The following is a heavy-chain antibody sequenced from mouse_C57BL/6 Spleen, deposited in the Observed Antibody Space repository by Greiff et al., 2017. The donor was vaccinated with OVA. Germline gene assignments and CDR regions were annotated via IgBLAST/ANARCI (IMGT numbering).Heavy chain of an antibody. V-gene: IGHV5-4*01. D-gene: IGHD1-1*01. CDR1: GFTFSSYA. J-gene: IGHJ2*01. Sequence: EVHLVESGGGLVKPGGSLKLSCAASGFTFSSYAMSWVRQTPEKRLEWVATISDGGSYTYYPDNVKGRFTISRDNAKNNLYLQMSHLKSEDTAMYYCARGYYGSSYIDYWGKGTTLTVSS. CDR3: ARGYYGSSYIDY. CDR2: ISDGGSYT.